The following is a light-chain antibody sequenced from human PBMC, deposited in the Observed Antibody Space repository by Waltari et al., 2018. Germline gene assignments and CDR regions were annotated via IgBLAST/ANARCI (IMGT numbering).Light chain of an antibody. V-gene: IGLV4-69*01. CDR1: SGHSSNI. Sequence: QLVLTQSPSASASLGASVKLTCTLSSGHSSNIIAWLQQQPGKGPRYLMQVNSDGSHRKGDEIPDRFSGSSSGAARYLTISSLQSEDEADYYCETGGHGTWVFGGGTKLTVL. J-gene: IGLJ3*02. CDR3: ETGGHGTWV. CDR2: VNSDGSH.